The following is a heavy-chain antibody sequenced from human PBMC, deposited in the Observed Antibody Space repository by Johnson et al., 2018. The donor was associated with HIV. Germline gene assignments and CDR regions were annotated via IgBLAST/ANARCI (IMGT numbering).Heavy chain of an antibody. CDR3: TTDRGSSWYPPDAFDI. V-gene: IGHV3-30*02. CDR2: IRYDGSNK. D-gene: IGHD6-13*01. CDR1: GFIFSSYG. Sequence: QVQLVESGGGVFQPGRSRRLSCAASGFIFSSYGMHWVRQAPGKGLEWVAFIRYDGSNKYYAESVQGRFNISRDNPKNTLYLQMNSLKTEDTAVYYCTTDRGSSWYPPDAFDIWGQGTMVTVSS. J-gene: IGHJ3*02.